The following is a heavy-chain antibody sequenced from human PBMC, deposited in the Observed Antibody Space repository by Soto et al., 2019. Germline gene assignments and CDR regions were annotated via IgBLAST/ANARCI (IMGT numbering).Heavy chain of an antibody. D-gene: IGHD3-10*01. Sequence: GGSLRLSCAASGFTFSRYAMNWVRQAPGRGLQWISGISVSGDNTSYVESVRGRYTVYRDNSKNTLYLQMNNLRAEDTALYYCAKDGKMRTKVWFPAGYGMDVWGQGTKGTVSS. CDR3: AKDGKMRTKVWFPAGYGMDV. V-gene: IGHV3-23*01. CDR1: GFTFSRYA. J-gene: IGHJ6*02. CDR2: ISVSGDNT.